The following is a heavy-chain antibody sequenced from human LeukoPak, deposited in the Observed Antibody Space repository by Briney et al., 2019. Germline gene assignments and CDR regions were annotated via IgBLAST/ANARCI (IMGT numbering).Heavy chain of an antibody. CDR3: ARRRTLRLDAFDP. Sequence: GESVKISCKGSGYSFTNYRIGWVRQMPGKGLEWIGTIYPGDSDTRYSPSFQGQVTISVDKSISTAYLQWSSLKASDTAMYYCARRRTLRLDAFDPWGQGTLVTVSS. CDR1: GYSFTNYR. V-gene: IGHV5-51*01. J-gene: IGHJ5*02. CDR2: IYPGDSDT. D-gene: IGHD5/OR15-5a*01.